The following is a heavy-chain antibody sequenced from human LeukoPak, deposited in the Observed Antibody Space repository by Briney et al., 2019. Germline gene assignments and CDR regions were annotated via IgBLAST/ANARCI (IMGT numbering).Heavy chain of an antibody. D-gene: IGHD4-23*01. V-gene: IGHV3-30*18. CDR1: GFTFSSYG. CDR3: AKGSATTVVTIDY. J-gene: IGHJ4*02. Sequence: GGSLRLSCAASGFTFSSYGMHWVRQAPGKGLEWVAVISSDGSDKYYADSVKGRFTISRDNPKNAMYLQMNSLRDGDTAVYYCAKGSATTVVTIDYWGQGTLVTVSS. CDR2: ISSDGSDK.